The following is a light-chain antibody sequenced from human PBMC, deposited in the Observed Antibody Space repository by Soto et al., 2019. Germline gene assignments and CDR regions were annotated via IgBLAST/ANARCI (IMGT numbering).Light chain of an antibody. CDR1: QSVSRSF. J-gene: IGKJ2*01. V-gene: IGKV3-20*01. CDR2: GAS. Sequence: EIVLTQSPGNLSLSPGERATLSCRASQSVSRSFLAWYQQKPGQAPRLLIYGASSRATGIPDRFSGSGSGTDFTLTISRLEPEDSALYYCQQYDTSPRTFGQGTKLEI. CDR3: QQYDTSPRT.